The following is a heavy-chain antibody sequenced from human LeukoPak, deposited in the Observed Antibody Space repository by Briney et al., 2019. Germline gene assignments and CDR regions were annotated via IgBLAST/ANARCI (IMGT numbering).Heavy chain of an antibody. D-gene: IGHD1-14*01. V-gene: IGHV1-8*03. J-gene: IGHJ4*02. CDR3: ARGSTKARGDY. Sequence: ASVKVSCKASGYTFTSYDINWVRQATGQGLEWMGWMNPSSGNTGYAQKFQGRVTITRNTSISTAYMELSSLRSEDTAVYYCARGSTKARGDYWGQGTLVTVSS. CDR2: MNPSSGNT. CDR1: GYTFTSYD.